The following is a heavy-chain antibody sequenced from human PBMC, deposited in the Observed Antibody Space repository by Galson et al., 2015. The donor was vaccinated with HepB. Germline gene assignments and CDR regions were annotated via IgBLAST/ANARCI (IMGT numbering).Heavy chain of an antibody. J-gene: IGHJ4*02. V-gene: IGHV3-23*01. CDR2: VSGSGGTT. CDR3: AKCVGPTAAASRALGY. D-gene: IGHD6-13*01. Sequence: SLRLSCAASGFTFSNYAMSWVRQAPGKGLEWVLGVSGSGGTTSYADSVKGRFTISRDNSRNTLYLQMSSLRAEDTALYFCAKCVGPTAAASRALGYWGQGTLVTVSS. CDR1: GFTFSNYA.